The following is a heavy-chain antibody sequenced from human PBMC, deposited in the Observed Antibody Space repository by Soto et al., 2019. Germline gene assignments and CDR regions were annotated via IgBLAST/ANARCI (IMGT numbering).Heavy chain of an antibody. CDR2: IWYDGSNK. CDR3: ARGASAVAASLDY. CDR1: GFTFSSYG. J-gene: IGHJ4*02. D-gene: IGHD6-19*01. V-gene: IGHV3-33*01. Sequence: QVQLVESGGGVVQPGRSLRLSCAASGFTFSSYGMHWVRQAPGKGLEWVAFIWYDGSNKYYTDSVKGRFTISRDNSKNTVILQMSSPSAEDTAVYYCARGASAVAASLDYWAQGTLVSVSS.